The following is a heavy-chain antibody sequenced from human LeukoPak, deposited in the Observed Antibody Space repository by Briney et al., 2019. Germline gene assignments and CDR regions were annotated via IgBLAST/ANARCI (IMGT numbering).Heavy chain of an antibody. CDR2: ITYDGNDK. D-gene: IGHD4-17*01. V-gene: IGHV3-30*03. CDR1: GFTLSTYG. J-gene: IGHJ5*02. Sequence: GGSLRLSCAVSGFTLSTYGMHWVRQAPGKGLEWLAGITYDGNDKYHADSVKGRFTISRDNSRDTLYLQMYSLRADDTAIYYCAIGGDYQWLDPRGQGTLVTVSS. CDR3: AIGGDYQWLDP.